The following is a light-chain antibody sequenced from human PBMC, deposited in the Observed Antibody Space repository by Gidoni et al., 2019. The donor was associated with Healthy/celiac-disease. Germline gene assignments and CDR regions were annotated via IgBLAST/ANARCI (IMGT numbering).Light chain of an antibody. CDR3: MQALQTPFT. V-gene: IGKV2-28*01. CDR1: QSLLHRNGYNY. CDR2: LSS. J-gene: IGKJ3*01. Sequence: DTVMTQSPLSLPVTPGEPASISCRSSQSLLHRNGYNYLDWYLQKPGHSPQLLIYLSSNQASGVPDRFSGGGSGTDFTLIISRVEAEDVGVYYCMQALQTPFTFGPGTKVDIK.